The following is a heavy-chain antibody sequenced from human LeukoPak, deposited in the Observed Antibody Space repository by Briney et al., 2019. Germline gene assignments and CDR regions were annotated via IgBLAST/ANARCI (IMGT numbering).Heavy chain of an antibody. Sequence: GGSLRLSCAASGFTFSSYLMNLVRQAPGKGLEGVATIKQDGSEKYYVDSVKGRFTISRDNAKNSLYLQMNSLRAEDTAVYYCAREGDGATGYYYYYMDVWGKGTTVTISS. D-gene: IGHD1-26*01. CDR3: AREGDGATGYYYYYMDV. CDR1: GFTFSSYL. V-gene: IGHV3-7*01. CDR2: IKQDGSEK. J-gene: IGHJ6*03.